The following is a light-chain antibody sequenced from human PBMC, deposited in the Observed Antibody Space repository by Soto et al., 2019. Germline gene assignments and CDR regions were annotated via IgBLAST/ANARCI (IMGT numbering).Light chain of an antibody. J-gene: IGKJ1*01. Sequence: DIQMTQSPSTLSASVGDRVTITFRASQSISSWLAWYQQKPGKAPKLLIYDASSLESGVPSRFSGSGSGTEFTLTISSLQPDDFATYYCQQYNSYSLFGQGTKVDI. CDR3: QQYNSYSL. CDR1: QSISSW. V-gene: IGKV1-5*01. CDR2: DAS.